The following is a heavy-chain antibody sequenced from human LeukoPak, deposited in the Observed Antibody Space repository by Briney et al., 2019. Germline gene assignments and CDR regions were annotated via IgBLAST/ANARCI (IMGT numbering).Heavy chain of an antibody. CDR1: GYSISSGYY. CDR3: ARGATVTSPFIRFVDY. V-gene: IGHV4-38-2*02. D-gene: IGHD4-11*01. Sequence: SETLSLTCTVSGYSISSGYYWGWLRQPPGKRLEWTGSIYHSGSTYYNPSLKSRVTISVDTAKNQFSLKLSSVTAADTAVYYCARGATVTSPFIRFVDYWGQGTRVTVSS. CDR2: IYHSGST. J-gene: IGHJ4*02.